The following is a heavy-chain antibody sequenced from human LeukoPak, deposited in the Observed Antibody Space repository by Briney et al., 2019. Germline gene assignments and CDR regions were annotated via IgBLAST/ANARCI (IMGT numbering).Heavy chain of an antibody. V-gene: IGHV3-66*02. CDR2: IYSGGGT. J-gene: IGHJ4*02. CDR3: ARSPNYYDSSGYYV. Sequence: PGGSLRLSCAASGFTVSSNYMSWVRQAPGKGLEWVSVIYSGGGTYYADSVKGRFTISRDNTKNTLYLQMNSLRAEDTAVYYCARSPNYYDSSGYYVWGQGTLVTVSS. D-gene: IGHD3-22*01. CDR1: GFTVSSNY.